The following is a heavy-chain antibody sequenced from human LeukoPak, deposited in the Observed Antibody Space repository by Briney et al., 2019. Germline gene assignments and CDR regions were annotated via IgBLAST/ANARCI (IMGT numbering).Heavy chain of an antibody. CDR2: IIPIFGTA. CDR1: RGTFSSYA. D-gene: IGHD6-19*01. Sequence: SVKVSCMASRGTFSSYAISWVRQAPGQGLEWMGRIIPIFGTANYAQKFQGRVTITTDESTSTAYMELSSLRSEDTAVYYCARHPGIAVADYYFDYWGQGTLVTVSS. V-gene: IGHV1-69*05. CDR3: ARHPGIAVADYYFDY. J-gene: IGHJ4*02.